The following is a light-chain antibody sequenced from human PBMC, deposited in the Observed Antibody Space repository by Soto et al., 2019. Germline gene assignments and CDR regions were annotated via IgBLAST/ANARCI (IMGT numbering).Light chain of an antibody. Sequence: DIQMTQSPSSVSASIGDRVTVTCRASQGISNCLAWYQQKPGKAPKFLISAASSLQSGVPSRFSGSGSGTDFTLTICSLQPEDFATYYCQQAYSFPITFGQGTRREIK. CDR1: QGISNC. CDR2: AAS. CDR3: QQAYSFPIT. J-gene: IGKJ5*01. V-gene: IGKV1-12*01.